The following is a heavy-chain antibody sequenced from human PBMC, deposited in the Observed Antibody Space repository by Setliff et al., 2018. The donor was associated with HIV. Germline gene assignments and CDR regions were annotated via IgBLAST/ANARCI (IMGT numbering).Heavy chain of an antibody. CDR1: GFSFSDYW. D-gene: IGHD3-10*01. CDR2: IKPDGSER. CDR3: ARFGVAYGIDV. V-gene: IGHV3-7*01. J-gene: IGHJ6*02. Sequence: GESLKISCAAPGFSFSDYWMSWVRQTPGKGLEWVATIKPDGSERSYVDSVKGRFTISRDNAENSLYLQMNSLRVENTAVYYCARFGVAYGIDVWVQGTTVTVSS.